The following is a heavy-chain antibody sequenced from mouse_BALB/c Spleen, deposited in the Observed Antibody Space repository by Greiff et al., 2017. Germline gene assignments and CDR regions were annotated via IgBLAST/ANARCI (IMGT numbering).Heavy chain of an antibody. J-gene: IGHJ4*01. Sequence: VKLVESGPGLVQPSQSLSITCTVSGFSLTSYGVHWVRQSPGKGLEWLGVIWSGGSTDYNAAFISRLSISKDNSKSQVFFKMNSLQADDTAIYYCARNFITTAYYAMDYWGQGTSVTVSS. CDR2: IWSGGST. D-gene: IGHD1-2*01. CDR1: GFSLTSYG. V-gene: IGHV2-4-1*01. CDR3: ARNFITTAYYAMDY.